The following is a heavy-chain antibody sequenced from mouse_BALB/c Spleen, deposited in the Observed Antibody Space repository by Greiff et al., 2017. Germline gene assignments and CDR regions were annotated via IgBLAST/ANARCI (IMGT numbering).Heavy chain of an antibody. V-gene: IGHV5-4*02. CDR2: ISDGGSYT. Sequence: EVKLVESGGGLVKPGGSLKLSCAASGFTFSDYYMYWVRQTPEKRLEWVATISDGGSYTYYPDSVKGRFTISRDNAKNTLYLQMSSLRSEDTAMYYCARQEDPSFYAMDYWGQGTSVTVSS. CDR1: GFTFSDYY. J-gene: IGHJ4*01. CDR3: ARQEDPSFYAMDY.